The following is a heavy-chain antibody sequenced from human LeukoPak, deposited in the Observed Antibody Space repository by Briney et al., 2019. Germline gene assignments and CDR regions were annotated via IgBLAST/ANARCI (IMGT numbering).Heavy chain of an antibody. J-gene: IGHJ3*02. CDR2: IWYDGSNK. CDR3: AKSLFRTVGGAFDI. CDR1: GFTFSSYG. V-gene: IGHV3-33*06. Sequence: PGGSLRLSCAASGFTFSSYGMHWVRQAPGKGLEWVAVIWYDGSNKYYADSVKGRFTISRDNSKNTLYLQMNSLRAEDTAVYYCAKSLFRTVGGAFDIWGQGTMVTVSS. D-gene: IGHD2-21*01.